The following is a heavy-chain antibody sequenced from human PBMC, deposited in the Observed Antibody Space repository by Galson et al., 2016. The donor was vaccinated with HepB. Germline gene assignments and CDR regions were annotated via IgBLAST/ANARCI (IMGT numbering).Heavy chain of an antibody. Sequence: GGSISTYYWSWVRQPPGKGLEWIGDISDSGSTNYNPSLKSRVTISVDTSKNQFSLKLSSVTAADTAVYYCARVLRFLEWLEFDPWGQGTLVTVSS. CDR2: ISDSGST. J-gene: IGHJ5*02. CDR3: ARVLRFLEWLEFDP. D-gene: IGHD3-3*01. V-gene: IGHV4-59*01. CDR1: GGSISTYY.